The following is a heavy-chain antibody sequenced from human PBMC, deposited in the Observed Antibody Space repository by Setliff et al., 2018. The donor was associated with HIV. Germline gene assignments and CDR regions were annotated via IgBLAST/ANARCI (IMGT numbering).Heavy chain of an antibody. CDR3: AKSNWNYVADWFDP. D-gene: IGHD1-7*01. CDR2: IYSGGST. Sequence: PGGSLRLSCAASGFTVSNNYMNWVRQAPGKGLEWVSVIYSGGSTYYADSVKGRFTISRDNSKNTLYLQMNSLRAEDTAVYYWAKSNWNYVADWFDPWGQGTLVTVSS. CDR1: GFTVSNNY. V-gene: IGHV3-53*01. J-gene: IGHJ5*02.